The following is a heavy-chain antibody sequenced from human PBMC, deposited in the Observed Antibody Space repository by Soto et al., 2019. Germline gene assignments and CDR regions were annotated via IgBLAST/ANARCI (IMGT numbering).Heavy chain of an antibody. CDR2: IYYMGRT. J-gene: IGHJ4*02. CDR1: GGSISSYY. D-gene: IGHD3-3*01. CDR3: ARGPPFGR. V-gene: IGHV4-59*12. Sequence: PSETLSLTCTVSGGSISSYYWSWIRQPPGKGLEWIGYIYYMGRTNYNPSLRSRVTMSIDTSRNQFSLKLRSVTAADTAVYYCARGPPFGRGGKGPLVTVPS.